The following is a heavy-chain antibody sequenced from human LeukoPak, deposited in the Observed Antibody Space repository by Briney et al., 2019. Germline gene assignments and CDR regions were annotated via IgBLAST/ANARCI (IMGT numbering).Heavy chain of an antibody. CDR1: GFTFNNYA. V-gene: IGHV3-23*01. Sequence: PGGSLRLSCVASGFTFNNYAMTWVRQAPGKGLEWVSAISGSGYSTYYADPVKGRFTISRDNSKNTLYLQMNSLRAEDTAVYYCAKDGTFLGSGSYKFDYWGQGTLVTVSS. CDR2: ISGSGYST. J-gene: IGHJ4*02. CDR3: AKDGTFLGSGSYKFDY. D-gene: IGHD3-10*01.